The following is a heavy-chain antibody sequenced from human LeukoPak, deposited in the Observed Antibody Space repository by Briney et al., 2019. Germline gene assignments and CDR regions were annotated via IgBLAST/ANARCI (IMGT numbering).Heavy chain of an antibody. Sequence: SVKVSCKASGGTFSSYAISWVRQAPGQGLEWMGGIIPVFGTANYAQKFQGRVTITAGESTSTAYMELSSLRSEDTAVYYCARDSGQMVVVISVYYYGMDVWGQGTTVTVSS. CDR1: GGTFSSYA. V-gene: IGHV1-69*13. CDR3: ARDSGQMVVVISVYYYGMDV. D-gene: IGHD3-22*01. CDR2: IIPVFGTA. J-gene: IGHJ6*02.